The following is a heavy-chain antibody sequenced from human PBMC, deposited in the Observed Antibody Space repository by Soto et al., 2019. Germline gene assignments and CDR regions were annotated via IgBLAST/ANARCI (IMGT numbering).Heavy chain of an antibody. D-gene: IGHD2-15*01. J-gene: IGHJ4*02. V-gene: IGHV3-11*01. Sequence: QVQLVESGGGLVKPGGSLRLSCAASGFTFTDYYMSWIRQAPGKGLEWVSYISSSGSTIYFADSVKGQFTISRDNAKNSLYLQLNSLRAEDTAVYYCARVSGSCYSCIDYWGQGTLVTVSS. CDR1: GFTFTDYY. CDR2: ISSSGSTI. CDR3: ARVSGSCYSCIDY.